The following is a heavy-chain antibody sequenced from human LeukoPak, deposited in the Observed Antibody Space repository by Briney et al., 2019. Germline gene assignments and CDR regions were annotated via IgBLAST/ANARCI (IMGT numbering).Heavy chain of an antibody. J-gene: IGHJ1*01. CDR3: ARPSYYDTSGYQGHFQH. D-gene: IGHD3-22*01. Sequence: GGSLRLSCAASGFTFSDYAIRWVRQAPGKGLEWVALISCDGNNKYYADSVKGRFSISRDSSKNTVYLQMNSLRKEDTAIYYCARPSYYDTSGYQGHFQHWGQGTLVTVSS. CDR2: ISCDGNNK. CDR1: GFTFSDYA. V-gene: IGHV3-30-3*01.